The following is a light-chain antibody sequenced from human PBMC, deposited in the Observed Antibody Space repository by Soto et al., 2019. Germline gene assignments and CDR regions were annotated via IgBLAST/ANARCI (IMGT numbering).Light chain of an antibody. CDR1: QSVSSN. Sequence: EIVMTQSPATLSVPPGERATLSCRASQSVSSNVAWYQQKPGQTPRLLIYGASTRATGIPVRFSGSGSGTAFNLIISSLPSEDFAVYDCQQYNNWRTVGQGTKVDIK. V-gene: IGKV3-15*01. J-gene: IGKJ1*01. CDR2: GAS. CDR3: QQYNNWRT.